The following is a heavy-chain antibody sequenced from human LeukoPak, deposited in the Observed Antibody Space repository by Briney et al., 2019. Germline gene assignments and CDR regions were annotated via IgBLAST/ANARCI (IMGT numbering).Heavy chain of an antibody. CDR2: IYYNGAT. CDR3: ARELCVRPIFGGDY. V-gene: IGHV4-39*02. D-gene: IGHD3-3*01. J-gene: IGHJ4*02. Sequence: KPSETLSLTCTVSGGSISDSNYYWGWSRQPPGKGLEWIGSIYYNGATQYNPSLKSRVSISVDTSKNHFSLTLSSVTAADTAVYYCARELCVRPIFGGDYWGQGTLVTVSS. CDR1: GGSISDSNYY.